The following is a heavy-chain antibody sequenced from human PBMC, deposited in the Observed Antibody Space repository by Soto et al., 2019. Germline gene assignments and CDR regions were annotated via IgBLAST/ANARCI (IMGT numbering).Heavy chain of an antibody. J-gene: IGHJ3*02. D-gene: IGHD1-1*01. V-gene: IGHV1-18*01. Sequence: QVQLVQSGAEVKKPGASVKVSCKASGYTFTSYGISWVRQAPGQGLEWMGWISAYNGNTNYAQKLQGRGTMTTDHSTSTAYMELRSLRSDDTAVYYCARDRYNLNDDADAFDIWGQGTMVTVSS. CDR2: ISAYNGNT. CDR3: ARDRYNLNDDADAFDI. CDR1: GYTFTSYG.